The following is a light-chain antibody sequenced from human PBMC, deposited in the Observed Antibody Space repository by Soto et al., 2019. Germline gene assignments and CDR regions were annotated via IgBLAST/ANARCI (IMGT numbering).Light chain of an antibody. CDR1: QTIDRY. CDR3: QQSNSVSSLS. Sequence: DIQMTQSPSSLSASVGDRVTITCRASQTIDRYLNWYQQNPGKAPRLLIYGASTLQGGVPSRFSGSGSGRDFTLTISSLQAEDFATYYCQQSNSVSSLSFGGGTKVDIK. J-gene: IGKJ4*01. CDR2: GAS. V-gene: IGKV1-39*01.